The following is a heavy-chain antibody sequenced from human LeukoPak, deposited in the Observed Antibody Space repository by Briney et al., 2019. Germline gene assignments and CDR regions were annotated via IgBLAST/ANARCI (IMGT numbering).Heavy chain of an antibody. J-gene: IGHJ4*02. V-gene: IGHV3-30*04. CDR1: GVTFTSYA. Sequence: GGSLRLSCAASGVTFTSYAMHWVRQAPGTGLEWVAVISYDGSKTYYADSLKGRFTISRDTSKNTLYLQMNSLRAEDTAVYYCARGGGYGYSGYDYFDYWSQGTLVTVSS. CDR3: ARGGGYGYSGYDYFDY. CDR2: ISYDGSKT. D-gene: IGHD5-12*01.